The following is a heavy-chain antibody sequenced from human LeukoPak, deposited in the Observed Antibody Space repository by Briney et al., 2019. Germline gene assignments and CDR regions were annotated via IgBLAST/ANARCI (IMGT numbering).Heavy chain of an antibody. CDR1: GFTFSDYY. CDR3: NGANAER. CDR2: ISSSSYT. Sequence: PGGSLRLSCAASGFTFSDYYMSWIRQAPGKGLEWVSYISSSSYTNYADSVKGRFTISRDNAKSTLYLQMNSLRADDTAVYYCNGANAERWGQGTLVTVSS. D-gene: IGHD2-8*01. V-gene: IGHV3-11*06. J-gene: IGHJ1*01.